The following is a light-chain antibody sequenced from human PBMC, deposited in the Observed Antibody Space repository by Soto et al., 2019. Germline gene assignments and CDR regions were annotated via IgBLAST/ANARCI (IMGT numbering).Light chain of an antibody. CDR1: SSDIGGYNY. CDR2: EVS. Sequence: QSALTQPASVSGSPGQSITISCTGSSSDIGGYNYVSWYQQHPGKAPKLMIYEVSNRPSGVSNRFSASKSGNTASLTISGPQAEDEADYYCTSYISSDSGVFGGGTKVTVL. V-gene: IGLV2-14*01. J-gene: IGLJ3*02. CDR3: TSYISSDSGV.